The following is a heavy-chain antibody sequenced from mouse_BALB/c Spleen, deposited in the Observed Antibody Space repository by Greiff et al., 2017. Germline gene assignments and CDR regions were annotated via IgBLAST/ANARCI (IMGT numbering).Heavy chain of an antibody. Sequence: EVQLVESGGGLVKLGGSLKLSCAASGFTFSSYYMSWVRQTPEKRLELVAAINSNGGSTYYPDTVKGRFTISRDNAKNTLYLQMSSLKSEDTALYYCARHNYGSSYAWFAYWGQGTLVTVSA. CDR2: INSNGGST. J-gene: IGHJ3*01. CDR1: GFTFSSYY. D-gene: IGHD1-1*01. V-gene: IGHV5-6-2*01. CDR3: ARHNYGSSYAWFAY.